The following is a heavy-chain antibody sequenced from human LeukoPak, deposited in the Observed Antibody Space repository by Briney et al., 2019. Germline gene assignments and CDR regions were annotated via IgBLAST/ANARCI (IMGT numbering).Heavy chain of an antibody. CDR3: ARLGLWVDFDY. V-gene: IGHV4-59*08. CDR2: IYYSGST. J-gene: IGHJ4*02. Sequence: SETLSLTCTVSGGSISSYYWSWIRQPPGKGLEWIGYIYYSGSTNYNPSLKSRVTISVDTSKNQFSLKLSSVTAAHTAVYYCARLGLWVDFDYWGQGTLVTVSS. D-gene: IGHD5-18*01. CDR1: GGSISSYY.